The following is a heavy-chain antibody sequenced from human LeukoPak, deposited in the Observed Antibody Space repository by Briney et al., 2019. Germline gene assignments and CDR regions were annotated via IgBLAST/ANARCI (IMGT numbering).Heavy chain of an antibody. CDR1: GFTFSSYS. Sequence: GGSLRLSCAASGFTFSSYSMNWVRQAPGKGLEGVSSISRRRRYIYYADSVKGRFTISRDNAKNSLYLQMNSLRDEDTAVYYCASLSTAVVTSYYFDYWGQGTLVTVSS. J-gene: IGHJ4*02. V-gene: IGHV3-21*01. CDR2: ISRRRRYI. D-gene: IGHD4-23*01. CDR3: ASLSTAVVTSYYFDY.